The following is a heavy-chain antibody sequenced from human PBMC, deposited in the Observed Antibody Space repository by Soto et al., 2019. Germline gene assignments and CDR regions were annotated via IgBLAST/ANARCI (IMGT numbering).Heavy chain of an antibody. CDR2: IYYSGST. D-gene: IGHD3-3*01. V-gene: IGHV4-59*08. CDR3: AVHGTIFGNRWFDP. J-gene: IGHJ5*02. CDR1: GGSISSYY. Sequence: LSLTCTVSGGSISSYYWSWIRQPPGKGLEWIGYIYYSGSTNYNPSLKSRVTISVDTSKNQFSLKLSSVTAADTAVYYCAVHGTIFGNRWFDPWGQGTLVTVSS.